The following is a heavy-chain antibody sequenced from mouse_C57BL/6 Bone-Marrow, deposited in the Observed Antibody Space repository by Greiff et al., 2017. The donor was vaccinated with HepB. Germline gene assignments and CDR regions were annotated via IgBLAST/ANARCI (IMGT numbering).Heavy chain of an antibody. CDR1: GYTFTSYG. CDR3: ASYDYDVDWFAY. J-gene: IGHJ3*01. V-gene: IGHV1-81*01. CDR2: IYPRSGNT. Sequence: VKLQQSGAELARPGASVKLSCKASGYTFTSYGISWVKQRTGQGLEWIGEIYPRSGNTYYNEKFKGKATLTADKSSSTAYMELRSLTSEDSAVYFCASYDYDVDWFAYWGQGTLVTVSA. D-gene: IGHD2-4*01.